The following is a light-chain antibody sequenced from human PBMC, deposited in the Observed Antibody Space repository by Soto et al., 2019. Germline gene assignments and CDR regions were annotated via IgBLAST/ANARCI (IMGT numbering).Light chain of an antibody. Sequence: ALTPPTSLSGSPGQSITISCTGTSSDVGTYNYVSWYQQHPGKAPKVMIYEVTYRPSGVSNRFSGSKSGNTASLTISGLQAEDEAEYYCSSYTGSSTLYVFGTGTKVTVL. CDR2: EVT. CDR1: SSDVGTYNY. J-gene: IGLJ1*01. V-gene: IGLV2-14*01. CDR3: SSYTGSSTLYV.